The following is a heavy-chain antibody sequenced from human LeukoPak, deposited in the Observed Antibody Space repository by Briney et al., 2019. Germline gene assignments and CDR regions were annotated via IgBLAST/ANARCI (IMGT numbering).Heavy chain of an antibody. CDR2: INHSGST. J-gene: IGHJ4*02. D-gene: IGHD3-22*01. Sequence: PSETLSLTCAVYGGSFSSYYWSWIRQPPGKGLEWIGEINHSGSTNYNPSLKSRVTISVDTSKNQFSLKLSSVTAADTAVYYCARGPTGYYYDSSGYYLWGEGTLVPVFS. CDR1: GGSFSSYY. V-gene: IGHV4-34*01. CDR3: ARGPTGYYYDSSGYYL.